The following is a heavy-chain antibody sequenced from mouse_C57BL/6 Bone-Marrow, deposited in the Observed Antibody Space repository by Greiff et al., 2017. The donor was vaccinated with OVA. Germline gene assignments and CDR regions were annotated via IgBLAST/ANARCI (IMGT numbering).Heavy chain of an antibody. J-gene: IGHJ1*03. V-gene: IGHV1-19*01. CDR3: ARSRFWYFDV. CDR1: GYTFTDYY. Sequence: VQLQQSGPVLVKPGASVKMSCKASGYTFTDYYMNWVKQSHGKSLEWIGVINPYNGGTSYNQKFKGKATLTVDKSSSTAYMELNSLTSEDSAVYYCARSRFWYFDVWGTGTTVTVSS. CDR2: INPYNGGT.